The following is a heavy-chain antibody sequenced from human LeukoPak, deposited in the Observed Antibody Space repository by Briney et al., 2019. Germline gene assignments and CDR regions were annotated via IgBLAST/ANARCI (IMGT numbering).Heavy chain of an antibody. CDR3: ARGLEMATMSFDC. D-gene: IGHD5-24*01. J-gene: IGHJ4*02. CDR1: GYSFTSYL. CDR2: MYPGDSDT. V-gene: IGHV5-51*01. Sequence: KDGASLKISCNGSGYSFTSYLIGLVRQMPGKGLELMGIMYPGDSDTRYSPSFQGQVTISADKSISTAYLQWSSLKAWDTAIYYCARGLEMATMSFDCWGQGTLVTVSS.